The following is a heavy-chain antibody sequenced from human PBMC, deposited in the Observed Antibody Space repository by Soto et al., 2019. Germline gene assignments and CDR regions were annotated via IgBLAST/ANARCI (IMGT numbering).Heavy chain of an antibody. CDR3: ARDIISDV. J-gene: IGHJ6*02. CDR1: GYDFSSYA. V-gene: IGHV1-3*04. Sequence: ASVKVSCKTSGYDFSSYAMHWVRQAPGQRLEWMGWINIGSGRTEYSQNLQDRISITRDTAASTVYMELSSLRSEDTAVYYCARDIISDVWGQ. D-gene: IGHD3-10*01. CDR2: INIGSGRT.